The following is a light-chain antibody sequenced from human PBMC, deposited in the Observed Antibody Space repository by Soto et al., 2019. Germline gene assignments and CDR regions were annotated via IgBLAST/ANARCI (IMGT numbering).Light chain of an antibody. CDR3: QHYKSYSWA. CDR2: DAS. CDR1: HNSGSW. J-gene: IGKJ1*01. V-gene: IGKV1-5*03. Sequence: DIQMTQSPSTRSASVGDRVSSTCRSSHNSGSWLAWYQQKPGRAPRFLIYDASSLESGVPSRFSGSGSGTEFTLTISSLQPDDFATYYCQHYKSYSWAFGQGTKVDIK.